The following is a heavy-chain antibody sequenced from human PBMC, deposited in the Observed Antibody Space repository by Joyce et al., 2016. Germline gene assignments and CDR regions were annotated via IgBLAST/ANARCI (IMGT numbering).Heavy chain of an antibody. J-gene: IGHJ5*02. CDR3: TTDNSAVNYWFDP. CDR1: GFTFSDAW. V-gene: IGHV3-15*07. D-gene: IGHD4-17*01. Sequence: EEQLVESGGGLVKPGGSLRLSCVASGFTFSDAWMNWGRQAPGTGLEWVGRIKDKSVGETTDYAAPVKGRFAISRDDSKNTVYLQMNSLQTEDTAVYYCTTDNSAVNYWFDPWGQGTLVTVSS. CDR2: IKDKSVGETT.